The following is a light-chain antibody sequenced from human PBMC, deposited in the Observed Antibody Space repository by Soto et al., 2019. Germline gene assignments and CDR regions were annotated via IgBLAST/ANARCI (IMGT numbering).Light chain of an antibody. CDR3: QQLKTYPIT. CDR1: QGISSY. Sequence: IPLTQSPSSLSASVGDRVTITCRASQGISSYLDWYQQKPGKAPKLLIYGASTLEGGVPFRFSGSGSGTDFTLTISSLQPEDFATYYCQQLKTYPITFGQGTRLEIK. V-gene: IGKV1-9*01. J-gene: IGKJ5*01. CDR2: GAS.